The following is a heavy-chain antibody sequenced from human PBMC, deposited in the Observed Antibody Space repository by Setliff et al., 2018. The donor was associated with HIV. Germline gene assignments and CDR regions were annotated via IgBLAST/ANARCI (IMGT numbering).Heavy chain of an antibody. CDR1: GGSISSSNW. V-gene: IGHV4-4*02. CDR2: IHHSGST. D-gene: IGHD6-19*01. CDR3: ASVGSGWSHNWFDP. Sequence: KPSETLSLTCAVSGGSISSSNWWSWVRQAPGEGLEWIGEIHHSGSTNYKPSLKSRVTISVDKSKNQFSLKLSSVTAADTAVYYCASVGSGWSHNWFDPWGQGTLVTVSS. J-gene: IGHJ5*02.